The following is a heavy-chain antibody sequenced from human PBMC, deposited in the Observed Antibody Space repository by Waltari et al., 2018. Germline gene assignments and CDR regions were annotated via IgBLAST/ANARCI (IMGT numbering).Heavy chain of an antibody. CDR1: GGSISSGGYY. Sequence: QVQLQESGPGLVKPSQTLSLTCPVSGGSISSGGYYWSWIRQPPGQGLEWIGYIYYSGSTYYNPSLKSRVTISVDTSKNQFSLKLSSVTAADTAVYYCARVPMVRGVIITSYYMDVWGKGTTVTVSS. CDR2: IYYSGST. V-gene: IGHV4-31*03. CDR3: ARVPMVRGVIITSYYMDV. D-gene: IGHD3-10*01. J-gene: IGHJ6*03.